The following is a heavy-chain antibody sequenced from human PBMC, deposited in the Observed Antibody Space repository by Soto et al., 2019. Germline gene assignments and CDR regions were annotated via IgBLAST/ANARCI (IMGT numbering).Heavy chain of an antibody. CDR1: GGSLSDYF. D-gene: IGHD2-21*01. CDR3: ARGGISHWAYFYYMDG. J-gene: IGHJ6*03. Sequence: SSETLSLTCVVSGGSLSDYFWSWIRQPPGMALEWIGEINHLGSINYNPSLKSRVTMSVDTSKNQFSLTLNSVTAADTATYYCARGGISHWAYFYYMDGPDRATTVTVSS. CDR2: INHLGSI. V-gene: IGHV4-34*01.